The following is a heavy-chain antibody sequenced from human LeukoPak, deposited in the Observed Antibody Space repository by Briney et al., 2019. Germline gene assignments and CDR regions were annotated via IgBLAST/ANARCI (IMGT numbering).Heavy chain of an antibody. V-gene: IGHV1-69*13. CDR2: IIPIFGTA. D-gene: IGHD1-26*01. CDR1: GGTFSSYA. J-gene: IGHJ4*02. Sequence: SVKFSCKASGGTFSSYAISWVRQPPGQGLEWMGGIIPIFGTANYAQKFQGRVTITADESTSTAYMELSSLRSEDTAVYYCARLGGATQAFDYWGQGTLVTVSS. CDR3: ARLGGATQAFDY.